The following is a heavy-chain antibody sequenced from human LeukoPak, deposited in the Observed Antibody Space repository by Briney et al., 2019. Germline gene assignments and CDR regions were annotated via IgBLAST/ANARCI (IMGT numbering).Heavy chain of an antibody. D-gene: IGHD5-12*01. V-gene: IGHV3-23*01. Sequence: PGGSLRLSCAASGFTFSSYAMSWVRQAPGKGLEWVSAISGTGVNTYYADSVKGRFTISRDNSKNTLYLQINSLRAEDTAVYYCAKDRAVVATIPLGYSGQGTLVNGSS. CDR3: AKDRAVVATIPLGY. J-gene: IGHJ4*02. CDR2: ISGTGVNT. CDR1: GFTFSSYA.